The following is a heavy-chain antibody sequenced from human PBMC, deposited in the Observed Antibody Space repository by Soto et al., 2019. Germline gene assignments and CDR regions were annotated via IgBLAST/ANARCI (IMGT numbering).Heavy chain of an antibody. Sequence: SQTLSLTCAISGDSVSSNRAAWNWIRQSPSRGLEWLGRTYYRSKWYSYYAVSLKSRITINPDTSRNQFSLQLNSVTPEDAAVYYCARDLSSGSRVRTLDYWGQGTLVTVSS. V-gene: IGHV6-1*01. J-gene: IGHJ4*02. CDR3: ARDLSSGSRVRTLDY. CDR1: GDSVSSNRAA. D-gene: IGHD3-10*01. CDR2: TYYRSKWYS.